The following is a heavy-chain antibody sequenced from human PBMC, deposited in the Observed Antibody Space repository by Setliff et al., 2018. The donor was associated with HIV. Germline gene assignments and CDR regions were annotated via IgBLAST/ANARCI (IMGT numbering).Heavy chain of an antibody. CDR1: GYTFTTYG. Sequence: ASVKVSCKPSGYTFTTYGLSWVRQAPGQGLEWMGWINAGNGTANYAQKFQGRVTITTDESTRTASMELSSLRSEDTAVYYCARDSRLQHYYFDYWGQGTLVTVSS. CDR3: ARDSRLQHYYFDY. J-gene: IGHJ4*02. CDR2: INAGNGTA. V-gene: IGHV1-18*01. D-gene: IGHD4-4*01.